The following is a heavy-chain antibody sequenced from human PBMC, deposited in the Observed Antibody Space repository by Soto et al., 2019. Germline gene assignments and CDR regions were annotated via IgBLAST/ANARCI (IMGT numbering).Heavy chain of an antibody. Sequence: EVQLLESGGGLVQPGGSLRLSCAASGFTFSNYAMSWVRQAPGKGLEWVSPISGSGENTYYADSVKGRFTISRDNSKNPLYLQMNNHKAADTAVYYWAITRGHYYCRARAVFGHGSTAIVSS. CDR3: AITRGHYYCRARAV. D-gene: IGHD3-22*01. V-gene: IGHV3-23*01. J-gene: IGHJ6*02. CDR2: ISGSGENT. CDR1: GFTFSNYA.